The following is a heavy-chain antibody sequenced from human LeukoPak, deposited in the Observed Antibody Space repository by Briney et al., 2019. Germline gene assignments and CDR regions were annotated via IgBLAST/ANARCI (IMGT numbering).Heavy chain of an antibody. J-gene: IGHJ3*02. D-gene: IGHD3-22*01. Sequence: PGGSLRLSCAASRFTFSSYAMSWVRQAPGKGLEWVSSISGGGDSTYYADSVKGRFTISRDNSRNTLYLLMNSLRAEDTAVYYCAKAHYYDSSDYKVGAFDIWGQGTMVTVSS. CDR3: AKAHYYDSSDYKVGAFDI. CDR1: RFTFSSYA. CDR2: ISGGGDST. V-gene: IGHV3-23*01.